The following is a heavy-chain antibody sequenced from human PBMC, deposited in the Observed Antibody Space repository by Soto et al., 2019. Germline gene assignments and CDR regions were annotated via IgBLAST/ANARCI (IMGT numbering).Heavy chain of an antibody. Sequence: SETLSLTCTVSGGSISSYYWSWIRQPPGKGLEWIGYIYYSGSTYYNPSLKSRVTISVDTSKNQFSLKLSSVTAADTAVYYCASYYGSGSRLFDPWGQGTLVTVSS. CDR3: ASYYGSGSRLFDP. J-gene: IGHJ5*02. D-gene: IGHD3-10*01. CDR1: GGSISSYY. CDR2: IYYSGST. V-gene: IGHV4-59*12.